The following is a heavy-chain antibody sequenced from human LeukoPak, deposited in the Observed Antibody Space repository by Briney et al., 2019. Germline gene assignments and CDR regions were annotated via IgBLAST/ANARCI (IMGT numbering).Heavy chain of an antibody. D-gene: IGHD1-14*01. CDR3: AKILLGAPEASYFDY. Sequence: GGSLRLSCAASGFTFSRYSMNWVRQAPGKGLEWVSYISRSSSTIHYADSVKGRFTISRDNSKNTLYLQMNSLRAEDTAVYYCAKILLGAPEASYFDYWGQGTLVTVSS. CDR1: GFTFSRYS. J-gene: IGHJ4*02. V-gene: IGHV3-48*01. CDR2: ISRSSSTI.